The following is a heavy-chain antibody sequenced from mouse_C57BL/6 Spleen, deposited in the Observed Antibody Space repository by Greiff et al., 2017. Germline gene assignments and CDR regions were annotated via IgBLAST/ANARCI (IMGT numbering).Heavy chain of an antibody. Sequence: QVQLQQPGAELVKPGASVKLSCKASGYTFTSYWMQWVKQRPGQGLEWIGEIDPSDSYTNYNQKVKGKATLTVDTSSSTAYMQLSSLTSEDSAVYYCARGGPQYYFDYWGQGTTLTVSS. CDR1: GYTFTSYW. V-gene: IGHV1-50*01. CDR3: ARGGPQYYFDY. CDR2: IDPSDSYT. D-gene: IGHD3-3*01. J-gene: IGHJ2*01.